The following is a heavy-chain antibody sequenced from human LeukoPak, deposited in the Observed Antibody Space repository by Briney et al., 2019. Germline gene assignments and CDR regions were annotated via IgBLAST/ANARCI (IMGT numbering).Heavy chain of an antibody. Sequence: GGSLRLSCAASGFTFSSYWMSWVRQAPGKGLEWVGRIRSKTNSYATAYAASVKGRFTISRDDSKNTAYLQMNSLKTEDTAVYYCTRYYYDGSGYYYLFDYWGQGTLVTVSS. V-gene: IGHV3-73*01. J-gene: IGHJ4*02. CDR3: TRYYYDGSGYYYLFDY. CDR1: GFTFSSYW. CDR2: IRSKTNSYAT. D-gene: IGHD3-22*01.